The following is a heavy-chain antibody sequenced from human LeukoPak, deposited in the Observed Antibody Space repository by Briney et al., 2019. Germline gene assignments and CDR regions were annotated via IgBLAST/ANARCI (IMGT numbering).Heavy chain of an antibody. J-gene: IGHJ4*02. V-gene: IGHV3-23*01. CDR2: ISGSGGST. Sequence: GGSLRLSCAASGFTFSSYAMSWVRQAPGKGLEWVSAISGSGGSTYYADSVKGRSTISRDNSKNTLYLQMNSLRAEDTAVYYCAKGSAYYYDSSGYFGDYFDYWGQGTLVTVSS. D-gene: IGHD3-22*01. CDR1: GFTFSSYA. CDR3: AKGSAYYYDSSGYFGDYFDY.